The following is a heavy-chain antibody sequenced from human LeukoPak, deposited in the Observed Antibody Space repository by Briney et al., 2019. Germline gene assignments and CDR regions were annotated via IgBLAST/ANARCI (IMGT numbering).Heavy chain of an antibody. D-gene: IGHD4-17*01. J-gene: IGHJ6*02. V-gene: IGHV3-66*01. CDR3: ASATDYGDDPYYYYGMDV. Sequence: GGSLRLSCAASEFTVSSNYMSWVRQAPGKGLEWVSVIYSGGSTYYADSVKGRFTISRDNSKNTLYLQMNSLRAEDTAVYYCASATDYGDDPYYYYGMDVWGQGTTVTVSS. CDR1: EFTVSSNY. CDR2: IYSGGST.